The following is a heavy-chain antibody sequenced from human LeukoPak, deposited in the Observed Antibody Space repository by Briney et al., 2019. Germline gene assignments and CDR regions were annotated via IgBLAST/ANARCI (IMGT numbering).Heavy chain of an antibody. CDR3: ARDLLDGDYAYDAFDI. CDR1: GGSTSSYY. J-gene: IGHJ3*02. V-gene: IGHV4-59*01. Sequence: SETLTLTCTVSGGSTSSYYWSWIRQPPGKELEWIGYIYYSGSTNYNPSLKSRVTISVDTSKNQFSLKLSSVTAADTAVYYCARDLLDGDYAYDAFDIWGQGTMVTVSS. D-gene: IGHD4-17*01. CDR2: IYYSGST.